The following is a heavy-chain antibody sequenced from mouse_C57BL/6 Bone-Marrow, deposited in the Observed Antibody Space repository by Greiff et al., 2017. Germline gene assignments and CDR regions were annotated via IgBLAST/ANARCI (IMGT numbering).Heavy chain of an antibody. CDR1: GFTFSSYT. CDR3: ARHSPYYYGSSYWYFDV. J-gene: IGHJ1*03. V-gene: IGHV5-9*01. Sequence: EVQGVESGGGLVKPGGSLKLSCAASGFTFSSYTMSWVRQTPEKRLEWVATISGGGGNTYYPDSVKGRFTISRDNAKNTLYLQMSSLRSEDTALYYCARHSPYYYGSSYWYFDVWGTGTTVTVSS. D-gene: IGHD1-1*01. CDR2: ISGGGGNT.